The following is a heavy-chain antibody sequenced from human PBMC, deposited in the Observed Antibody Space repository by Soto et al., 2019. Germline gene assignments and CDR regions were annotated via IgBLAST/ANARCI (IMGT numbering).Heavy chain of an antibody. D-gene: IGHD1-20*01. CDR2: INHTGGT. CDR1: GGSVSGYY. J-gene: IGHJ5*02. Sequence: PSETLSLTCAVYGGSVSGYYWNWSRQPPGKGLEWIGEINHTGGTHYNPSLKSRVTMSVDTSKNQFSLRLSSVTAADTAIYYCATRITLLRPLTPPFPPSGHGPPVTVS. CDR3: ATRITLLRPLTPPFPP. V-gene: IGHV4-34*01.